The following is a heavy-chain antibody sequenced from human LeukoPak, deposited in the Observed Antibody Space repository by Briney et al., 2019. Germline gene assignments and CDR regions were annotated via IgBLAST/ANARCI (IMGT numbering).Heavy chain of an antibody. CDR2: INWDGSRI. CDR1: GFIFDDHA. D-gene: IGHD3-22*01. V-gene: IGHV3-9*01. J-gene: IGHJ3*02. Sequence: GGSLRLSCAASGFIFDDHAMYWVRQAPGKGLEWVSGINWDGSRIGYADAVKGRFTISRDSAKKSLYLQMNSLRTEDTALYYCARASYYYDTSGLGALDIWGQGTLVTVSS. CDR3: ARASYYYDTSGLGALDI.